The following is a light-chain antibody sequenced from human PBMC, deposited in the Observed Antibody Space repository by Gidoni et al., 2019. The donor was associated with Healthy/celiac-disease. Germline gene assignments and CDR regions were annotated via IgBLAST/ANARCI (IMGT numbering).Light chain of an antibody. V-gene: IGKV2-28*01. CDR3: MQALQSYT. Sequence: IVMPQSPLSLPVTPGAPASTPCRTSQNLLHSNRYNYLDWYLQQPRQSPQLLIYLGSHRAAGVPDRVSGSGSGTDFTPKSSRVEAEDVGVYYCMQALQSYTFGQGTKLEIK. CDR1: QNLLHSNRYNY. J-gene: IGKJ2*01. CDR2: LGS.